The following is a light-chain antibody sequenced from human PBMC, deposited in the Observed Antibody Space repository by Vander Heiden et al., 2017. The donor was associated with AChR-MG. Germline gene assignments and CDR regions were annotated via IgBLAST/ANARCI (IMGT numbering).Light chain of an antibody. Sequence: DIPITHSPSSLSSSVGDRVTITCQASQDISNYLDWYQQKPGQAPKLLIYDVSNLETGVPARFSGSGSGTDFTFTISSLQPEDIATYYCQQYNNRPVTFGHGTKVDIK. CDR1: QDISNY. J-gene: IGKJ3*01. CDR3: QQYNNRPVT. CDR2: DVS. V-gene: IGKV1-33*01.